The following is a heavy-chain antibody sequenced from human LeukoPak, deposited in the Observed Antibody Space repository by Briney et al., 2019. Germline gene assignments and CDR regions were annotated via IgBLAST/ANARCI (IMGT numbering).Heavy chain of an antibody. CDR1: GFTFDDYA. D-gene: IGHD3-22*01. J-gene: IGHJ4*02. CDR3: AKGEGEYYYDSSGYPGGY. CDR2: ISWNSGSI. Sequence: GRSLRPSCAASGFTFDDYAMHWVRQAPGKGLEWVSGISWNSGSIVYADSVKGRFTISRDNAKNSLYLQMNSLRAEDTALYYCAKGEGEYYYDSSGYPGGYWGQGTLVTVSS. V-gene: IGHV3-9*01.